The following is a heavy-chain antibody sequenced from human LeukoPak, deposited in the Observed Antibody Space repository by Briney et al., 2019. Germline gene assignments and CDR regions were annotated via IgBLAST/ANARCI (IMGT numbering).Heavy chain of an antibody. J-gene: IGHJ4*02. V-gene: IGHV3-23*01. CDR3: AKDGLSSGWFIDS. CDR1: GFTFSSYA. D-gene: IGHD6-19*01. Sequence: GGSLRLFCVASGFTFSSYAMNWVRQAPGKGLEWVSTIYGNGETTYYTDSVRGRFTISRDNSKNTLDLQMDSLRAEDTAVYYCAKDGLSSGWFIDSWGQGILVTVST. CDR2: IYGNGETT.